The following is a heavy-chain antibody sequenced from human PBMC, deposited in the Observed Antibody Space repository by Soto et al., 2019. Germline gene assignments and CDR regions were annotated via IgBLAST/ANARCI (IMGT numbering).Heavy chain of an antibody. J-gene: IGHJ5*02. V-gene: IGHV1-2*02. D-gene: IGHD2-2*02. CDR1: GYTFTGYY. CDR2: INPNSGGT. Sequence: ASVKVSCKASGYTFTGYYMHWVRQAPGQGLEWMGWINPNSGGTNYAQKFQGRVTMTRDTSISTAYMEPSRLRSDDTAVYYCARGIVVVPAAIRDWFDPCGQGTLVTVSS. CDR3: ARGIVVVPAAIRDWFDP.